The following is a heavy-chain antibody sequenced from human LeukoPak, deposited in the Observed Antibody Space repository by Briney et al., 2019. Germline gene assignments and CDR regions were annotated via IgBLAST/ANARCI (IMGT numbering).Heavy chain of an antibody. CDR1: GFTFSSYS. D-gene: IGHD3-10*01. CDR3: ARDRGFGREDWFDP. CDR2: ISSSSSYI. V-gene: IGHV3-21*01. Sequence: TGGSLRLSCAASGFTFSSYSMNWVRQAPGKGLEWVSSISSSSSYIYYADSVKGRFTISRDNAKNSLYLQVNSLRAEDTAVYYCARDRGFGREDWFDPWGQGTLVTVSS. J-gene: IGHJ5*02.